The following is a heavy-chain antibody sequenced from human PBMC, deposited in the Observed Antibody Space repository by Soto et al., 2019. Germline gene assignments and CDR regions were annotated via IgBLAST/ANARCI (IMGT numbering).Heavy chain of an antibody. CDR3: AKNGCSYPACYPYYYYVDV. Sequence: EVQLLESGGGLVQPGGSLRLSCAASGFRLSDSAVSWVRQAPGKGLEWVSSLTVTGDRAFYSDSVKGRFTISRDIYKSTLYLQMNSLRAEDTAVYYCAKNGCSYPACYPYYYYVDVWGRGTTVTVSS. CDR1: GFRLSDSA. J-gene: IGHJ6*03. V-gene: IGHV3-23*01. D-gene: IGHD2-15*01. CDR2: LTVTGDRA.